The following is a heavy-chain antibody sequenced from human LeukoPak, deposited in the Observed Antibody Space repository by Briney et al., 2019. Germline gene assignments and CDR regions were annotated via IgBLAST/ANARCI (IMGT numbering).Heavy chain of an antibody. J-gene: IGHJ6*03. V-gene: IGHV1-8*01. Sequence: SLKLSCKASGYIFTSYAINWVRQATRQGVERMGRMNTNSGTTTNAHKYHGRVTMTRNTSISTAYMELSSLRSEDTAVYYCARVSSASEYYDFWSGYYHYYYYMDVWGKGTTVTVSS. CDR3: ARVSSASEYYDFWSGYYHYYYYMDV. CDR2: MNTNSGTT. D-gene: IGHD3-3*01. CDR1: GYIFTSYA.